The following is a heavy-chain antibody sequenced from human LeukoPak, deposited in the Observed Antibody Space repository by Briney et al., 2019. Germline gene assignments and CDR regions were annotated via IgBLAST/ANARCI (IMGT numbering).Heavy chain of an antibody. Sequence: GGSLRLSCAASGFTFSNAWMNWVRQAPGKGLEWVAVISYDGSNKYYADSVKGRFTISRDNSKNTLYLQMNSLRAEDSALYYCARGGRGSAAVVAPRSFDIWGQGTMVTVSS. D-gene: IGHD3-22*01. V-gene: IGHV3-30*03. CDR3: ARGGRGSAAVVAPRSFDI. CDR1: GFTFSNAW. J-gene: IGHJ3*02. CDR2: ISYDGSNK.